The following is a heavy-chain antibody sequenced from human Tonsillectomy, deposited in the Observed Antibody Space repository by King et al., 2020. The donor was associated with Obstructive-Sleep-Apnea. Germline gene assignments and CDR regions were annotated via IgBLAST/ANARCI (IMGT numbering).Heavy chain of an antibody. J-gene: IGHJ6*02. CDR2: LYSGGSA. CDR3: ARDWHYYDSSGYYYGSNYGLDV. V-gene: IGHV3-66*01. Sequence: VQLVESGGGLVQPGGSLRLSCAVSGFTVSSKYMSGVRQAPGKGLEWVSVLYSGGSAYYTDAVKGRFTISRDSSKNTLYLEMNSLRVEDTAVYYCARDWHYYDSSGYYYGSNYGLDVWGQGTTVTVSS. CDR1: GFTVSSKY. D-gene: IGHD3-22*01.